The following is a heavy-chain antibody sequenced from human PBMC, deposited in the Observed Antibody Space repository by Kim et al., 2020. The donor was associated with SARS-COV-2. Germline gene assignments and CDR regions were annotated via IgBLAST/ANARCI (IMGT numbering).Heavy chain of an antibody. Sequence: GGSLRLSCAASGFTFSSSDLSCVRQAPGKGLEWVSGITGSGGNTFYADSVKGRFTISRDNFKNTLFLQMNSLRAEDTAVYYCAKVAWGADYGLWGQGTMVTVSS. CDR1: GFTFSSSD. CDR2: ITGSGGNT. CDR3: AKVAWGADYGL. J-gene: IGHJ3*01. D-gene: IGHD2-21*01. V-gene: IGHV3-23*01.